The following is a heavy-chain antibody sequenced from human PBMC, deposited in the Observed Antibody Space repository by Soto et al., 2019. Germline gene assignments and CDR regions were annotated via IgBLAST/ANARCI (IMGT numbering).Heavy chain of an antibody. Sequence: QVQLQESGPGLVKPSQTLSLTCTVSGGSISSGGYYWSWLRQHPGKGLEWIGYIYYSGSTYYNPSVKSGVTMSVDTSKNQFSLKLSSVTAADTAVYYCAREAVNNMLRGNFNVDYWGQGTLVTVSS. CDR3: AREAVNNMLRGNFNVDY. CDR1: GGSISSGGYY. J-gene: IGHJ4*02. CDR2: IYYSGST. V-gene: IGHV4-31*03. D-gene: IGHD3-10*01.